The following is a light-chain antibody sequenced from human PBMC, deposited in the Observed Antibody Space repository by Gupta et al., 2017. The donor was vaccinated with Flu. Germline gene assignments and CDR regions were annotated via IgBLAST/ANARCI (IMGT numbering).Light chain of an antibody. CDR3: QQCHSTLRT. V-gene: IGKV1-39*01. Sequence: PSPSSLSASVGDQVTITCRASQSITNFLNWYQQKPGKAPKLLLYAATSLQTGVPSRFSGSGSGTDFTLTISSLQPEDFANYYCQQCHSTLRTFGQGTKVDIK. CDR1: QSITNF. J-gene: IGKJ1*01. CDR2: AAT.